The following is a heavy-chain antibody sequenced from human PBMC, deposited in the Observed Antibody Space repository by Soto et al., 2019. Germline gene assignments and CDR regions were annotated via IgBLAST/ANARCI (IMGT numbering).Heavy chain of an antibody. CDR1: GGSINNGGYY. V-gene: IGHV4-31*03. D-gene: IGHD3-22*01. CDR2: IFYTGTT. J-gene: IGHJ4*02. CDR3: ARSYYNSYVFGY. Sequence: SETLSLTCTVSGGSINNGGYYWSWIRQHPGKGLEWIGNIFYTGTTSYNPSLKSRVTVSVDTSKNQCSLTLSSVTAADTAVYYCARSYYNSYVFGYWGQGSLVTVSS.